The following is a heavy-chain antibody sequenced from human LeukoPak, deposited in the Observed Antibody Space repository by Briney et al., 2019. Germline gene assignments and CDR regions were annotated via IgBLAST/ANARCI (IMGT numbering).Heavy chain of an antibody. Sequence: GGTLRLSCAASGFSFSSHGMSWVRQAPGKGLEWVSGIIGGAGNTYYADSVRGRFTISGDNSKNTLYLQMNSLRADDTAVYYCAKDLTYGDYAGGDAFDIWGQGTMVTVSS. V-gene: IGHV3-23*01. CDR1: GFSFSSHG. D-gene: IGHD4-17*01. CDR3: AKDLTYGDYAGGDAFDI. CDR2: IIGGAGNT. J-gene: IGHJ3*02.